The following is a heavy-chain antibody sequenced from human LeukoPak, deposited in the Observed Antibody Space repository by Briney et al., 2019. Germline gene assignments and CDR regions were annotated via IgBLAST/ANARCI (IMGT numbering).Heavy chain of an antibody. V-gene: IGHV3-23*01. CDR2: ISGSGGST. Sequence: GGSLRLSCAASGFTFSSYAMSWVRQAPGKGLEWVSAISGSGGSTYYADSVKGQFTISRDNSKNTLYLQMNSLRAEDTAVYYCAKQGYCSSASCYAFDIWGQGTMVTVSS. D-gene: IGHD2-2*01. CDR3: AKQGYCSSASCYAFDI. CDR1: GFTFSSYA. J-gene: IGHJ3*02.